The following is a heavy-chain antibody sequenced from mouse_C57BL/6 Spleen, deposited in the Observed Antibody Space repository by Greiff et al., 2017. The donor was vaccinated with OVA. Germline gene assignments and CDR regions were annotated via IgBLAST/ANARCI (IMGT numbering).Heavy chain of an antibody. Sequence: EVKVEESGPGMVKPSQSLSLTCTVTGYSITSGYDWHWIRHFPGNKLEWMGYISYSGSTNYNPSLKSRISITHDTSKNHFFLKLNSVTTEDTATYYCARGVYDGYPFAYWGQGTLVTVSA. V-gene: IGHV3-1*01. CDR1: GYSITSGYD. CDR2: ISYSGST. D-gene: IGHD2-3*01. J-gene: IGHJ3*01. CDR3: ARGVYDGYPFAY.